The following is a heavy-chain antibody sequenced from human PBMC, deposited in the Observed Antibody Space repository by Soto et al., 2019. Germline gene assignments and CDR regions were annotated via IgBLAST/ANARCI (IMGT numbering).Heavy chain of an antibody. CDR2: MKQDGSEE. J-gene: IGHJ4*02. V-gene: IGHV3-7*03. CDR1: GFTFSNYW. D-gene: IGHD3-10*01. CDR3: ARTHYYGSGRPFDY. Sequence: EVQLVESGGGLVQPGGSLRLSCAAPGFTFSNYWMTWVRQAPGKGLEWVAYMKQDGSEEYYVDSLKGRFTISRDNAKNSLYLQMNSLRVEDTAVYYCARTHYYGSGRPFDYWGQGTLVTVSS.